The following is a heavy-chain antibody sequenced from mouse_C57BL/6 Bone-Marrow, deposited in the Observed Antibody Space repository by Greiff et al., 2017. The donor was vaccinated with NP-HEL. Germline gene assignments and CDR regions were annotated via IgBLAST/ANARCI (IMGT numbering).Heavy chain of an antibody. CDR1: GYTFTSYW. CDR3: ARTLTTVVAHYYAMDY. J-gene: IGHJ4*01. D-gene: IGHD1-1*01. Sequence: QVQLQQPGAELVKPGASVKLSCKASGYTFTSYWMHWVKQRPGQGLEWIGMIHPNSGSTNYNEKFKSKATLTVDKSSSTAYMQLSSLTSEDSVVYYCARTLTTVVAHYYAMDYWGQGTSVTVSS. V-gene: IGHV1-64*01. CDR2: IHPNSGST.